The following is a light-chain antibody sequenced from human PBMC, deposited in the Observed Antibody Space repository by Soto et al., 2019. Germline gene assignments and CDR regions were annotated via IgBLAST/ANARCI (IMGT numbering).Light chain of an antibody. Sequence: QSVLTQPASVSGSPGQSITISCTGTSSDVGAYNYVSWYQQHPGKAPKLMIYDVSNRPSGVSNRFSGSKSGNTASLTISGLQAEDEAAYYCSSYTSSSTLVFGGGTKVTVL. CDR3: SSYTSSSTLV. CDR2: DVS. CDR1: SSDVGAYNY. J-gene: IGLJ2*01. V-gene: IGLV2-14*01.